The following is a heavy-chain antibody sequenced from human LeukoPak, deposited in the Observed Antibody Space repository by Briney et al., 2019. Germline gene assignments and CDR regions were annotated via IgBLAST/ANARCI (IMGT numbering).Heavy chain of an antibody. Sequence: GGSLRLSCAASGFTFSSYGMHWVRQAPGKGLEWVALMWFDGSNIYYADSVKGRFTISRDNSKNTLYLQMNSLRAEDTAVYYCARSGDGYSYGSDFWGQGTLVTVSS. D-gene: IGHD5-18*01. J-gene: IGHJ4*02. CDR2: MWFDGSNI. CDR1: GFTFSSYG. V-gene: IGHV3-33*01. CDR3: ARSGDGYSYGSDF.